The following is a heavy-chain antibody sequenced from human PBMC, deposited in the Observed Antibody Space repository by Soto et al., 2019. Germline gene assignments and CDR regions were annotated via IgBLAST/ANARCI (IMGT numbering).Heavy chain of an antibody. Sequence: SETLSLTCTVSGVSISGSRYYWGWIRQPPGRGLEWIGNIYYSGSTYYTPALKSRVTLSVDTSKNQFSLNLNSVTAADTAVYYCARGGIPPSGYGIAYAMDVWGQGTTVTAP. CDR3: ARGGIPPSGYGIAYAMDV. J-gene: IGHJ6*02. D-gene: IGHD1-26*01. CDR2: IYYSGST. V-gene: IGHV4-39*01. CDR1: GVSISGSRYY.